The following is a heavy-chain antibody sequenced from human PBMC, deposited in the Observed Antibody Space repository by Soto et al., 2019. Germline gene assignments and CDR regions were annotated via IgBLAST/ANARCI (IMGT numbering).Heavy chain of an antibody. D-gene: IGHD4-17*01. V-gene: IGHV3-9*01. CDR3: AQSLSDYGALDY. CDR2: ISWNSGSI. CDR1: GFTFDNYA. J-gene: IGHJ4*02. Sequence: EVQLVESGGGLVQPGRSLRLSCAASGFTFDNYAMHWVRQAPGKGLEWVSGISWNSGSIGYADSVKGRFTISRDNGKNSLYLQMNSVRSEDTALYYCAQSLSDYGALDYWGRGTLATVSS.